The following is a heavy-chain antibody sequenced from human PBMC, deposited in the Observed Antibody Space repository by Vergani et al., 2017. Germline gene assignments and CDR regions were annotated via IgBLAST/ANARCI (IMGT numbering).Heavy chain of an antibody. V-gene: IGHV4-31*03. D-gene: IGHD3-22*01. CDR3: ARQVNLNWFDP. CDR2: IYYSGST. J-gene: IGHJ5*02. Sequence: QLQLQESGPGLLKPSQTLSLTCTVSGGSISSGGYYWSWIRQHPGKGLEWIGYIYYSGSTYYNPSLKSRVTISVDTSKNQFSLKLSSVTAADTAVYYCARQVNLNWFDPWGQGTLVTVSS. CDR1: GGSISSGGYY.